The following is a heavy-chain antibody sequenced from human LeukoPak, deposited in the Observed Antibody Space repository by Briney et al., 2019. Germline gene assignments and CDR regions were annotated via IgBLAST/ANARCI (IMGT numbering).Heavy chain of an antibody. CDR1: GFTFSSYG. Sequence: GGSLRLSCAASGFTFSSYGMHWVRQAPGKGLEWVAVIWYDGSNKYYADSVKGRFTNSRDNSKNTLYLRMNSLRAEDTAVYYCARGSSIPNDYWGQGTLVTVSS. CDR3: ARGSSIPNDY. V-gene: IGHV3-33*01. J-gene: IGHJ4*02. D-gene: IGHD6-6*01. CDR2: IWYDGSNK.